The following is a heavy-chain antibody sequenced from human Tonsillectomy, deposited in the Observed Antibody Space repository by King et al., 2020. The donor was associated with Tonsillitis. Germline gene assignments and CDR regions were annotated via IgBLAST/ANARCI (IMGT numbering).Heavy chain of an antibody. V-gene: IGHV4-30-4*07. CDR1: GGSISSGGYS. CDR3: ARDFGTYCGGEGSPEGFDI. J-gene: IGHJ3*02. Sequence: VQLQESGPGLVKPSQTLSLTCAVSGGSISSGGYSWSWIRQPPGKGLEWIGYIYYSGSTYYNPSLKSRVTISVDTSKNQFSLKLSPVTAADTAVYYCARDFGTYCGGEGSPEGFDIWGQGTLVTVSS. CDR2: IYYSGST. D-gene: IGHD2-21*01.